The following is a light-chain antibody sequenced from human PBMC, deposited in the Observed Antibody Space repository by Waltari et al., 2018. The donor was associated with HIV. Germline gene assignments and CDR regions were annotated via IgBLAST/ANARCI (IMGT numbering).Light chain of an antibody. CDR1: SSDVGTYDY. CDR2: DVY. V-gene: IGLV2-8*01. Sequence: QSALTQSPSASGSPGQAVTISCTGTSSDVGTYDYVSWYQQHPGEAPKLVIYDVYKRPPGVPDRFSGSKSGTTASLTVSGLQADDEASYYCSSYAGSKNRVVFGGGTFLTVL. J-gene: IGLJ2*01. CDR3: SSYAGSKNRVV.